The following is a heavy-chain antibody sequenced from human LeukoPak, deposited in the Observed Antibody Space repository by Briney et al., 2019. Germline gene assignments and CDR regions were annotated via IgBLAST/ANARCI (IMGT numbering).Heavy chain of an antibody. D-gene: IGHD3-16*01. V-gene: IGHV4-59*08. Sequence: SETLSLTCTVSGDSITTYYWSWIRQPPGKGLEWIGYIYYSGSTNYNPSLKRRATISVDASKSQFFLRLTPGTAADAAVYYWARRGGPTRGGWFDPWGQGTLVTVSS. CDR1: GDSITTYY. CDR2: IYYSGST. CDR3: ARRGGPTRGGWFDP. J-gene: IGHJ5*02.